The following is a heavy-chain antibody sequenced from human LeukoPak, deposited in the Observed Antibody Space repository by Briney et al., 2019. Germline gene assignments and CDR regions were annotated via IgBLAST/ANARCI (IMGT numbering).Heavy chain of an antibody. J-gene: IGHJ6*02. V-gene: IGHV3-66*02. CDR3: ARGFGKAAADVFGGYTMDV. Sequence: GGSLRLSCAASGFTVNSNYMSWVRQAPGKGLEWVSPIYTGGSTYYADSVRGRFTISRDNSKNTLYLQMNSLRPEDTAIYYCARGFGKAAADVFGGYTMDVWGQGTTVTVSS. D-gene: IGHD6-13*01. CDR1: GFTVNSNY. CDR2: IYTGGST.